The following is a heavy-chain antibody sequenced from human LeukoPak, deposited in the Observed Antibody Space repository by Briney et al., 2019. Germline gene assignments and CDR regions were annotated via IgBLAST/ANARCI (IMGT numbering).Heavy chain of an antibody. D-gene: IGHD3-16*02. V-gene: IGHV1-69*08. J-gene: IGHJ3*02. CDR1: GGTFSNYT. CDR2: IIPIVGTA. CDR3: ARYLVIRGDAFDI. Sequence: GCSVKVSCKASGGTFSNYTINWVRQTPGQRLEWMGRIIPIVGTANCAQNFQGRVTITADKSTSTAYMELSSLRSEDTAVYYCARYLVIRGDAFDIWGQGTMVTVSS.